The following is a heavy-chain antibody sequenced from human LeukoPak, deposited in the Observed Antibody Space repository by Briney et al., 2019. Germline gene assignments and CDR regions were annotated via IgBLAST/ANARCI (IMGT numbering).Heavy chain of an antibody. D-gene: IGHD5-24*01. J-gene: IGHJ4*02. CDR2: IGYDGSDK. CDR3: AKDRGMATIKDY. Sequence: PGGSLRLSCAASGFTFSTHGMHWVRQAPGKGLEWVTFIGYDGSDKYYSGSVKGRFTISRNNSKNTLYLQMNSLRAEDSSVYYCAKDRGMATIKDYWGQGTLVTVSS. CDR1: GFTFSTHG. V-gene: IGHV3-30*02.